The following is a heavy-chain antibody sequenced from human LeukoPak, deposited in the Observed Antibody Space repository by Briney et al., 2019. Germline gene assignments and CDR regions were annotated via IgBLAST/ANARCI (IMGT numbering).Heavy chain of an antibody. CDR1: GFTFSSYA. D-gene: IGHD6-6*01. CDR2: ISYDGSNK. CDR3: ARDTLGVWDGSSSAFDY. J-gene: IGHJ4*02. Sequence: GGSLRLSCAASGFTFSSYAMHWVRQAPGKGLEWVAVISYDGSNKYYADSVKGRFTISRDNSKNTLYLQMNSLRAEDTAVYYCARDTLGVWDGSSSAFDYWGQGTLVTVSS. V-gene: IGHV3-30-3*01.